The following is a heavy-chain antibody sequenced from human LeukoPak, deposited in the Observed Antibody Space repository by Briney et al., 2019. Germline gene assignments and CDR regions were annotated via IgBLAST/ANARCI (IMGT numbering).Heavy chain of an antibody. J-gene: IGHJ6*03. CDR3: ARVRTYYYDSSGYYASYYYYYYMDV. V-gene: IGHV4-59*01. Sequence: PSETLSLTCTVSGGSISSYYWSCIRQPPGKGLEWIGYTYYSGSTNYNPSLKSRVTISVDTSKNQFSLKLSSVTAADTAVYYCARVRTYYYDSSGYYASYYYYYYMDVWGKGTTVTISS. CDR1: GGSISSYY. CDR2: TYYSGST. D-gene: IGHD3-22*01.